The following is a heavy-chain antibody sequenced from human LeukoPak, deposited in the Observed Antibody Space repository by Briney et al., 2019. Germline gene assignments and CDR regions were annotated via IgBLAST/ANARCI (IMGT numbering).Heavy chain of an antibody. J-gene: IGHJ1*01. CDR1: GFTFSSYG. V-gene: IGHV3-30*18. Sequence: GGSLRLPCAVSGFTFSSYGMHWVRQAPGKGLEWVAVISYEGLDKYYADSVKGRFTISRDNSKNTLFLQMDSLTTDDSAVYYCAKAYTAYESGWYFHHWGQGTLVTVSS. CDR2: ISYEGLDK. D-gene: IGHD5-12*01. CDR3: AKAYTAYESGWYFHH.